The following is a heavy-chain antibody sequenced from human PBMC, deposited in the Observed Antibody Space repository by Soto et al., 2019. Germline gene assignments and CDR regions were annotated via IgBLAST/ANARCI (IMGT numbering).Heavy chain of an antibody. Sequence: ASVKLSRKAAGFTFTGSAGRRLRHARVQHLERIGWIVVGSGNTNDAQKFQERVTITRDMSTSTAYMELSSLRSEDTAVYYCAAESEILRFWEWLLPHGAFDIWGERTMLTVSS. V-gene: IGHV1-58*01. CDR1: GFTFTGSA. J-gene: IGHJ3*02. CDR2: IVVGSGNT. D-gene: IGHD3-3*01. CDR3: AAESEILRFWEWLLPHGAFDI.